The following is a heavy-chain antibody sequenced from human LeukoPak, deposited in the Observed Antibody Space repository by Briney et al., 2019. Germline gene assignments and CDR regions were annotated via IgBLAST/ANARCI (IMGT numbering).Heavy chain of an antibody. D-gene: IGHD3-16*01. V-gene: IGHV3-23*01. CDR1: GFTFRSYA. CDR2: LRGNGAA. CDR3: AKASWVSTADAVL. J-gene: IGHJ4*02. Sequence: GGSLRLSCVASGFTFRSYALSWVRETPARGREGVSSLRGNGAAFYAASVKGRFTLSRDASRNQVSHQLNTLSVEDTSIYYCAKASWVSTADAVLWGQGTVVTVSS.